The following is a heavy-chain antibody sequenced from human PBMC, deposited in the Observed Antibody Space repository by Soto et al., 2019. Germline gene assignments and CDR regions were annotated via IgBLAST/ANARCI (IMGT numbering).Heavy chain of an antibody. CDR2: IYYSGST. D-gene: IGHD2-15*01. CDR1: GGSISSGDYY. J-gene: IGHJ5*01. Sequence: LSLTCTVSGGSISSGDYYLSWIRQPPGKGLEWIWYIYYSGSTYYNPSLKSRVTISVDTSKNQFSLKLSSVTAADTAVYYCARVRGDGVGYCSGGSCPPYNW. CDR3: ARVRGDGVGYCSGGSCPPYNW. V-gene: IGHV4-30-4*01.